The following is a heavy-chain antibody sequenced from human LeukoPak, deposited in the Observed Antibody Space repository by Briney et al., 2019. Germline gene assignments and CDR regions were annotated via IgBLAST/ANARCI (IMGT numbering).Heavy chain of an antibody. J-gene: IGHJ1*01. CDR2: ISSSGSTI. V-gene: IGHV3-48*04. CDR3: AKEGYCSSTSCYGSESDIDTEYFQH. D-gene: IGHD2-2*01. Sequence: GGSLRLSCTASGFTFSSYSMNWVRQAPGKGLEWVSYISSSGSTIYYADSVKGRFTISRDNAKNSLYLQMNSLRAEDTAVYYCAKEGYCSSTSCYGSESDIDTEYFQHWGQGTLVTVSS. CDR1: GFTFSSYS.